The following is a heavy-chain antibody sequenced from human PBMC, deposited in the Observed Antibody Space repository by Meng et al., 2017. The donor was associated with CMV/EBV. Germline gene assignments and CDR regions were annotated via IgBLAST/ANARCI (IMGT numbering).Heavy chain of an antibody. D-gene: IGHD1-7*01. J-gene: IGHJ6*02. CDR3: SREKAPAGNTRGKDYYDAFDV. V-gene: IGHV3-7*01. CDR2: IKQDGSEK. CDR1: GFTFNNYW. Sequence: GESLKISCAASGFTFNNYWMNWVRQAPGKGLEWVANIKQDGSEKYYVDSVKGRFTISRDNAKDSLYLQMNSLRGEDTATYYCSREKAPAGNTRGKDYYDAFDVWGQGTTVTVSS.